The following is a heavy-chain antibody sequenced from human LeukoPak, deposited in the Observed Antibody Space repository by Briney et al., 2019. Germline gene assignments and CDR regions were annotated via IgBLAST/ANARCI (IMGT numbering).Heavy chain of an antibody. CDR2: INAGNGNT. CDR3: ARDTRYSGSCDY. CDR1: GYTFTSYA. J-gene: IGHJ4*02. Sequence: ASVKVSCKASGYTFTSYAMHWVRQAPGQRLEWMGWINAGNGNTKYSQKFQGRVTITRDTSASTAYMELSSLRSEDTAVYYCARDTRYSGSCDYWGQGTLVTVSS. V-gene: IGHV1-3*01. D-gene: IGHD6-6*01.